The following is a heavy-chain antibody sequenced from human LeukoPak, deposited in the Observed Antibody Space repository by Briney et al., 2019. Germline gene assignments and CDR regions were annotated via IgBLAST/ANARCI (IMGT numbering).Heavy chain of an antibody. J-gene: IGHJ4*02. CDR3: TKDSSGDYYTSDS. CDR1: GFAFSIYA. CDR2: ITGSGGGT. Sequence: PGGCLRLSCAASGFAFSIYAMTWVRQTPGTGREWCSTITGSGGGTYYADSVKGRFTISRNNSKDTLYLQLNSLRGEDTAIYYCTKDSSGDYYTSDSWGQGTLVTVSS. D-gene: IGHD4-17*01. V-gene: IGHV3-23*01.